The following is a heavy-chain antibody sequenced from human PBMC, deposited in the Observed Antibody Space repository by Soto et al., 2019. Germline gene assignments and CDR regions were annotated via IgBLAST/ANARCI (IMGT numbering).Heavy chain of an antibody. CDR3: ARSLSTISARPDY. CDR2: INPNTGGI. J-gene: IGHJ4*02. D-gene: IGHD6-6*01. CDR1: GYTFTDYF. Sequence: ASVNVSCKAAGYTFTDYFIHWVRQAPGQGLEWMGWINPNTGGINYAQKFQGRVTMTRDTSISTAYMELRGLRSDDTALYFCARSLSTISARPDYWGQGTLVTVP. V-gene: IGHV1-2*02.